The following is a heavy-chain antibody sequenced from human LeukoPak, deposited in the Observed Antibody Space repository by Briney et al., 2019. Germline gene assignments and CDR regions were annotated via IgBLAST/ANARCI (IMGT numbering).Heavy chain of an antibody. CDR2: IIPIFGTA. CDR1: GGTFSSYA. V-gene: IGHV1-69*13. D-gene: IGHD7-27*01. CDR3: AREGPLGHFDY. J-gene: IGHJ4*02. Sequence: RASVKVSCKASGGTFSSYAISWVRQAPGQGLEWMGGIIPIFGTANYAQKFQGRVTITADESTSTAYMELSSLRSEDTAVYYCAREGPLGHFDYWGQGTLVTVSS.